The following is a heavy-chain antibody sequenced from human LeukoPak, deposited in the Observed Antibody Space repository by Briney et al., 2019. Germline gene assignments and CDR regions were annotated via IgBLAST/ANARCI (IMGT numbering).Heavy chain of an antibody. CDR1: GYTFTGYY. CDR2: INPNSGGT. Sequence: ASVKVSCKASGYTFTGYYMHWVRQAPGQGLEWMGWINPNSGGTNYAQKFQGRVTTTRDTSISAAYMELSRLRSDDTAVYYCAREKTDYYYYGMDVWGQGTTVTVSS. J-gene: IGHJ6*02. CDR3: AREKTDYYYYGMDV. V-gene: IGHV1-2*02.